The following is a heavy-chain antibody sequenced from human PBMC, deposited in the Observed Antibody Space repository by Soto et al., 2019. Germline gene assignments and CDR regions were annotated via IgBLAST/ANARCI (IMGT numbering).Heavy chain of an antibody. Sequence: GGSLRLSCAASGFTFSSYGMHWVRQAPGKGLEWVAVISYDGSNKYYADSVKGRFTISRDNSKNTLYLQMNSLRAEDTAVYYCAKDLTQFSCASFDYWGQGTLVTVSS. CDR3: AKDLTQFSCASFDY. CDR1: GFTFSSYG. D-gene: IGHD2-15*01. CDR2: ISYDGSNK. J-gene: IGHJ4*02. V-gene: IGHV3-30*18.